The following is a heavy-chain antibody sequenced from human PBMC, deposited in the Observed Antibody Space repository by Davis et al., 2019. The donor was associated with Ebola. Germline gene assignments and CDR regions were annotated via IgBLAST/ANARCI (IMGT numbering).Heavy chain of an antibody. CDR1: GFTFSSYA. CDR3: ARGAGYDSSGYYGPGDY. V-gene: IGHV3-30-3*01. Sequence: GESLKISCAASGFTFSSYAMHWVRQAPGKGLEWVAGISYDGSNKHYTDSVKGRFTISRDNSMNTLYVQMNSLRAEDTAVYYCARGAGYDSSGYYGPGDYWGQGTLVTVSS. J-gene: IGHJ4*02. CDR2: ISYDGSNK. D-gene: IGHD3-22*01.